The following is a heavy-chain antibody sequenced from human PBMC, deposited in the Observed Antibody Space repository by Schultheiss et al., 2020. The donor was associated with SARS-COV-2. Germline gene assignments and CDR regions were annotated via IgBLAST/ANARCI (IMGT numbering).Heavy chain of an antibody. CDR1: GFTFSSYS. CDR3: TTKYDYGDYGFDY. CDR2: IKSKTDGGTT. V-gene: IGHV3-15*01. D-gene: IGHD4-17*01. J-gene: IGHJ4*02. Sequence: GGSLRLSCAASGFTFSSYSMNWVRQAPGKGLEWVGRIKSKTDGGTTDYAAPVKGRFTISRDDSKNTLYLQMNSLKTEDTAVYYCTTKYDYGDYGFDYWGQGTLVTVSS.